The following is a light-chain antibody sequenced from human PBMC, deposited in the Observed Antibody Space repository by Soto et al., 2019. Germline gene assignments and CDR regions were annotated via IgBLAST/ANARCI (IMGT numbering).Light chain of an antibody. CDR1: SSDVGGYNY. V-gene: IGLV2-14*01. CDR3: SSYTSISTHVI. Sequence: QSALTQPASVSGSPGQSITMSCTGSSSDVGGYNYVSWYQHHPGKAPKLMIYEVSNRPSGVSNRFSGSKSGNTASLTISGLQAEDEAHYYCSSYTSISTHVIFGGGTKLTVL. J-gene: IGLJ2*01. CDR2: EVS.